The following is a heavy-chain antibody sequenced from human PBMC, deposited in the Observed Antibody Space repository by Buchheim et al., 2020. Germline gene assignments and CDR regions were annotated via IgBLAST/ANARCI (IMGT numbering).Heavy chain of an antibody. CDR2: ISGSGGST. CDR1: GFTFSSYA. V-gene: IGHV3-23*01. CDR3: AKDPGYYDFWSGYSQFDY. J-gene: IGHJ4*02. Sequence: EVQLLESGGGLVQPGGSLRLSCAASGFTFSSYAMSWVRQAPGKGLEWVSAISGSGGSTYYADSVKGRFTISRDNSKNKLYLQMNSLRAEDTAVYYCAKDPGYYDFWSGYSQFDYWGQGTL. D-gene: IGHD3-3*01.